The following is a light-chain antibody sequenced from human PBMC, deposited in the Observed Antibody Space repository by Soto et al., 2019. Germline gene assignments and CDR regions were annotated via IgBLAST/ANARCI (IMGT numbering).Light chain of an antibody. V-gene: IGKV1-33*01. J-gene: IGKJ3*01. CDR3: QHYNNLPPFT. CDR2: GAS. Sequence: DIQMTQSPSSLSASVGARVSITCQARQDIRTSLSWFQHKPGRAPKLLIYGASYLETGVPSRFRGSGSGTDFTFTISSLQPEDTATYYCQHYNNLPPFTFGPGTIVDIK. CDR1: QDIRTS.